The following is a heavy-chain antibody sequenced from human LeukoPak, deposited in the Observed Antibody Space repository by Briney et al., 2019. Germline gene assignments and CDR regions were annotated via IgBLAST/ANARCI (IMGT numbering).Heavy chain of an antibody. CDR3: ATYRRSYYYDSSGYSY. CDR2: FDPEDGET. J-gene: IGHJ4*02. CDR1: GYTLTELS. Sequence: ASVKVSCKVSGYTLTELSIHWVRQAPGKGLEWMGGFDPEDGETIYAQKFQGRVTMTEDTSTDTAYTELSSLRSEDTAVYYCATYRRSYYYDSSGYSYWGQGTLVTVSS. D-gene: IGHD3-22*01. V-gene: IGHV1-24*01.